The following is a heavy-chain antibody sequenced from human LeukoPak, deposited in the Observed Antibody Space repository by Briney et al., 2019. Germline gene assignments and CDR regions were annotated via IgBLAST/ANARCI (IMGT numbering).Heavy chain of an antibody. V-gene: IGHV4-59*11. D-gene: IGHD2-15*01. J-gene: IGHJ3*01. CDR1: GDSITSHY. CDR2: IYYSGSP. Sequence: PSETLSLTCTVSGDSITSHYWSWMRQPPGKGLEWIGYIYYSGSPNPIYNPSLKSRVTISLDTSKKQVSPEPNAVTAADPGAQYSGRFTPVTYAFCVRGQGTMVTVSS. CDR3: GRFTPVTYAFCV.